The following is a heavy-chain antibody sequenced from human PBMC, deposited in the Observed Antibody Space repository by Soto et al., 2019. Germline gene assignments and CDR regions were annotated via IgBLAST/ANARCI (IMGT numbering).Heavy chain of an antibody. CDR2: IIPIFGTA. V-gene: IGHV1-69*01. J-gene: IGHJ4*02. CDR3: ARQLYYYDSSGYYRAHDY. D-gene: IGHD3-22*01. Sequence: QVQLVQSGAEVKKPGSSVKVSCKASGGTFSSYAISWVRQAPGQGLEWMGGIIPIFGTANYAQKFQGRVTITADESTSTAYMELSRLRSEDTAVYYCARQLYYYDSSGYYRAHDYWGQGTLVTVSS. CDR1: GGTFSSYA.